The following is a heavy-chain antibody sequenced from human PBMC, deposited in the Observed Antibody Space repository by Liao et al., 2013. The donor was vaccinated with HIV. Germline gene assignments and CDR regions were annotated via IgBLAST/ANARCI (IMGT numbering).Heavy chain of an antibody. CDR1: GGSLSGYY. J-gene: IGHJ5*02. D-gene: IGHD3-3*01. CDR2: IYYGGST. V-gene: IGHV4-34*11. CDR3: ARDTNFWSGSGGVDL. Sequence: QVHLEQWGAGLVKPSETLSLTCAVYGGSLSGYYWTWIRQPPGKGLEWIGNIYYGGSTSYNASLRSRVTISMDTSKTQFSLTLISVTGADTAVYYCARDTNFWSGSGGVDLWGQGTLVTVSP.